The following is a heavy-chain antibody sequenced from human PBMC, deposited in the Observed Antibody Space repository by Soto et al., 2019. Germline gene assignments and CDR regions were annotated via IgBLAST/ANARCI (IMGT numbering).Heavy chain of an antibody. Sequence: SETLSLTCTVSGGSISSGDYYWSWIRQPPGKGLEWIGYIYYSGSTYYNPSLKSRVTISVDTSKNQFSLKLSSVTAADTAVYYCARSSSSDYYYYYGMDVWGQGTTGTVSS. CDR3: ARSSSSDYYYYYGMDV. CDR2: IYYSGST. J-gene: IGHJ6*02. V-gene: IGHV4-30-4*01. CDR1: GGSISSGDYY. D-gene: IGHD6-6*01.